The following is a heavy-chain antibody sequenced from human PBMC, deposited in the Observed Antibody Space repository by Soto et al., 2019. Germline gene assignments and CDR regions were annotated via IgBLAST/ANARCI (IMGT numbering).Heavy chain of an antibody. J-gene: IGHJ4*02. D-gene: IGHD3-10*01. V-gene: IGHV1-69*02. Sequence: SVKVSCKASAGTFDTYSIMWVRQAPGQGLEWMGRTIPAIDLINYAQKFQGRFTITVDKSTTTVYMELRSLRYEDTAIYYCARTGSFDYWGQGTLVTAPQ. CDR3: ARTGSFDY. CDR2: TIPAIDLI. CDR1: AGTFDTYS.